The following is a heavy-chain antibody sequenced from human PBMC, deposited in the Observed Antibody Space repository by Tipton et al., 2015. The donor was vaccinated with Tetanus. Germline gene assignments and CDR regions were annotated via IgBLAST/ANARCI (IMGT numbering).Heavy chain of an antibody. CDR2: ISNSGRT. CDR3: ARADYNFAKKGPFDS. CDR1: GFTFNRYG. Sequence: LRLSCAASGFTFNRYGINWIRQSPGKGLEWLAYISNSGRTNSNYDLKSRISISRDTSKNQFSLSLTSVTAADTAVYHCARADYNFAKKGPFDSWGQGTQVIVS. D-gene: IGHD3-3*01. J-gene: IGHJ4*02. V-gene: IGHV4-4*08.